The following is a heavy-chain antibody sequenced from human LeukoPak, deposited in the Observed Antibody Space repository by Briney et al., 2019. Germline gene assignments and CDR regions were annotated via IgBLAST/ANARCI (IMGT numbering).Heavy chain of an antibody. CDR2: INHSGST. Sequence: SETLSLTCAVYGGSFSNYYWSWIRQPPGKGLEWIGEINHSGSTNYNPSLKSRVTISVDTSKNQFSLKLSSVTAADTAVYYCARRSSWRHTFDYWGQGTLVTVSS. D-gene: IGHD6-13*01. J-gene: IGHJ4*02. CDR1: GGSFSNYY. V-gene: IGHV4-34*01. CDR3: ARRSSWRHTFDY.